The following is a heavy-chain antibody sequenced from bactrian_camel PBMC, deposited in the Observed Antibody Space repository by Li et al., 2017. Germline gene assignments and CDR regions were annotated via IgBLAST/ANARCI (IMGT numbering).Heavy chain of an antibody. J-gene: IGHJ4*01. CDR3: ADADYNAHWRPSCTSQNAYNY. CDR2: IESDGST. V-gene: IGHV3S55*01. Sequence: HVQLVESGGGSVQVGGSLRLSCVASGDTIGRYCMGWFRQIPDKEREAVAGIESDGSTSYADSVKGPFTISQDKVKNTLYLQMNDLKPEDTAIYYCADADYNAHWRPSCTSQNAYNYWGQGTQVTVS. D-gene: IGHD2*01. CDR1: GDTIGRYC.